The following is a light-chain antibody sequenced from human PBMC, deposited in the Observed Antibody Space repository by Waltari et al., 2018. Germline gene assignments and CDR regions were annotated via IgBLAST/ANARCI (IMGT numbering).Light chain of an antibody. CDR2: DAS. CDR1: QSVSTY. CDR3: QQRTTWPLT. Sequence: EVVLTQSPPTLSLTPGERATLTCRASQSVSTYLAWYQQKPGQAPRLLIYDASNRATGVPARFSGSGSGTDFALTISRLEPEDFAVYFCQQRTTWPLTFGGGTKVDI. J-gene: IGKJ4*01. V-gene: IGKV3-11*01.